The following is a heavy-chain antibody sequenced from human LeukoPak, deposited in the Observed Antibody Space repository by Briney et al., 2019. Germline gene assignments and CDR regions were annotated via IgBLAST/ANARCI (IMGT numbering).Heavy chain of an antibody. D-gene: IGHD6-19*01. J-gene: IGHJ4*02. V-gene: IGHV4-34*01. CDR1: GGSFSGYY. Sequence: SETLSLTCAVYGGSFSGYYWSWIRQPPGNGLEWIGEINHSGSTNYNPSLKSRVTISVDTSKNQFSLKLSSVTAADTAVYYCARGRGSSGWYYFDYWGQGTLVTVSS. CDR2: INHSGST. CDR3: ARGRGSSGWYYFDY.